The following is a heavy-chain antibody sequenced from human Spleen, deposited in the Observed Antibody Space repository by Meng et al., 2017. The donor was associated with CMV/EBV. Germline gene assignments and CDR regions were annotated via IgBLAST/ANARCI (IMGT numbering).Heavy chain of an antibody. J-gene: IGHJ3*02. CDR3: ARQEYGFDI. V-gene: IGHV3-30*04. CDR1: GFNFTSSA. Sequence: GGSLRLSCKGSGFNFTSSAMHWVRQAPGRGLDWMAAISYDGSDQYYADFVKGRFSISRDNSKNTLYLQMSSLRSEDSAVYYCARQEYGFDIWGQGTMVTVSS. CDR2: ISYDGSDQ.